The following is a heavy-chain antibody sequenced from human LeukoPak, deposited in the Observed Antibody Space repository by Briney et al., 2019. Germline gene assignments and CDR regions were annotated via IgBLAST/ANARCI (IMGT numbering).Heavy chain of an antibody. CDR3: ARDHYSRNDH. CDR1: GFTFSTYS. D-gene: IGHD6-13*01. J-gene: IGHJ4*02. Sequence: GGSLRLSCAASGFTFSTYSMTWVRQAPGKGLEWVSYISGSSSTIYYAGSVKGRFTISRDNAKNSLYLQMNSLRDEDTAVYYCARDHYSRNDHWGQGTLVTVSS. V-gene: IGHV3-48*02. CDR2: ISGSSSTI.